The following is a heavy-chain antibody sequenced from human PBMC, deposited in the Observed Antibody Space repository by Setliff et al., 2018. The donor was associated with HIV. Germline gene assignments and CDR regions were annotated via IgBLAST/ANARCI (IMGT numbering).Heavy chain of an antibody. D-gene: IGHD3-3*01. V-gene: IGHV2-26*01. CDR3: ARYNFRRGYWDYFDY. Sequence: SGPTLVNPTETLTLTCTVSGFSLSNTRMGVSWIRQPPGKALEWLAHIFPNDEKSYSASLKSRVTIFEDTSKSQVVLTMTNMDPLDTATYFCARYNFRRGYWDYFDYWGQGTQVTVSS. CDR1: GFSLSNTRMG. J-gene: IGHJ4*02. CDR2: IFPNDEK.